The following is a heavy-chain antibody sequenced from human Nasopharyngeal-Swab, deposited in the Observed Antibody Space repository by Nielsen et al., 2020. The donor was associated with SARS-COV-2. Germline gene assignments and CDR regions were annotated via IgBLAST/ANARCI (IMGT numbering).Heavy chain of an antibody. Sequence: WTRQPPGKGLEWIGEINHSGSTIYNPSLKSRVTISVDTSKNQFSLKLSSVTAADTAVYYCARDGGSGSYYNWGPYYYYGMDVWGQGTTVTVSS. D-gene: IGHD3-10*01. CDR2: INHSGST. J-gene: IGHJ6*02. V-gene: IGHV4-34*01. CDR3: ARDGGSGSYYNWGPYYYYGMDV.